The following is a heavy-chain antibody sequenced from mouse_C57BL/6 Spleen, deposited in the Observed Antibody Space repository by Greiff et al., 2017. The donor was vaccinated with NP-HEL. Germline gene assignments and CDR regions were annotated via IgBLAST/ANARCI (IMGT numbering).Heavy chain of an antibody. CDR1: GYTFTDYY. V-gene: IGHV1-26*01. CDR2: INPNNGGT. D-gene: IGHD2-9*01. J-gene: IGHJ4*01. CDR3: ARSLLWLRRDPLMDY. Sequence: EVQLQQSGPELVKPGASVKISCKASGYTFTDYYMNWVKQSHGKSLEWIGDINPNNGGTSYNQKFKGKATLTVDKSSSTAYMELRSLTSEDSAVYYCARSLLWLRRDPLMDYWGQGTSVTVSS.